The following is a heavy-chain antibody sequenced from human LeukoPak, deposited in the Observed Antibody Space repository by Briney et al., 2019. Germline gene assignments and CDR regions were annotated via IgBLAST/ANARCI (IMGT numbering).Heavy chain of an antibody. Sequence: ASVKVSCKASGYTFTGYYMHWVRQAPGQGLEWMGIINPSGGSTSYAQKFQGRVTMTRDTSTSTVYMELSSLRSEDTAVYYCARDASPRTFDYWGQGTLVTVSS. D-gene: IGHD1-14*01. CDR3: ARDASPRTFDY. V-gene: IGHV1-46*01. CDR2: INPSGGST. J-gene: IGHJ4*02. CDR1: GYTFTGYY.